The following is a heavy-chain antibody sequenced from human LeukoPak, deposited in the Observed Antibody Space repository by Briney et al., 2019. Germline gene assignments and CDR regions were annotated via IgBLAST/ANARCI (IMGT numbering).Heavy chain of an antibody. V-gene: IGHV3-30-3*01. CDR1: XFTFSXYA. Sequence: RXXCXXXXFTFSXYAMHWVRQAPGKGLEWVAVISYDGSNKYYADSVKGRFTISRDNSKNTLYLQMNSLRAEDTAVYYCARMGSSSSYAYYGMDVWGQGTTVTVSS. J-gene: IGHJ6*02. CDR2: ISYDGSNK. D-gene: IGHD6-6*01. CDR3: ARMGSSSSYAYYGMDV.